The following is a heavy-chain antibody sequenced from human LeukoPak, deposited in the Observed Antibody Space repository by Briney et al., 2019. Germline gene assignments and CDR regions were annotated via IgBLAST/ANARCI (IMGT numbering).Heavy chain of an antibody. D-gene: IGHD4-17*01. CDR1: GFTFSSYS. Sequence: GGSLRLSCAASGFTFSSYSMNWVRQAPGKGLEWVSSISSSSSYIYYADSVKGRFTISRDNAENSLYLQMNSLRAEDTAVYYCARDGGGDYGVDYWGQGTLVTVSS. V-gene: IGHV3-21*01. CDR2: ISSSSSYI. CDR3: ARDGGGDYGVDY. J-gene: IGHJ4*02.